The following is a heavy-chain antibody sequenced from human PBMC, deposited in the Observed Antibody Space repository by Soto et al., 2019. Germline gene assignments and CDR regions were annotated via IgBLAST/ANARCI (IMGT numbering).Heavy chain of an antibody. Sequence: QVQMVQSGAEVKKPGSSVKVSCRLSGGSITNYTFSWVRQAPGQGLEWMGRIVPILGTANQAQKFQGRVTTTPEKFTNTVHMEFASLASEDTAVYYCARDTWAQWQPNNGYWGQGTLVTVSS. CDR2: IVPILGTA. D-gene: IGHD6-19*01. CDR3: ARDTWAQWQPNNGY. J-gene: IGHJ4*02. CDR1: GGSITNYT. V-gene: IGHV1-69*08.